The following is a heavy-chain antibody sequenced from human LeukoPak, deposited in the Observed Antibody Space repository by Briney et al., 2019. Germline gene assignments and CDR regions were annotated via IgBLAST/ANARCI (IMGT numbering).Heavy chain of an antibody. D-gene: IGHD4-23*01. J-gene: IGHJ2*01. Sequence: GGSLRLSCAASGFTFSSFEMNWVRQAPGKGLEWVSYISSSGSTIYYADSVKGRFTISRDNSKNTLYLQMNSLRAEDTAVYYCAKMNYGGDSVDWYFDLWGRGTLVTVSS. CDR1: GFTFSSFE. CDR3: AKMNYGGDSVDWYFDL. CDR2: ISSSGSTI. V-gene: IGHV3-48*03.